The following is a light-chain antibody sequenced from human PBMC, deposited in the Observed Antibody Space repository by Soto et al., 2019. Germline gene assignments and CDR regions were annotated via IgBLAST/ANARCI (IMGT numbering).Light chain of an antibody. CDR3: RQYGSSPSYT. Sequence: EIVLTQSPGTLSLSPGERATLSCRASQSVSSSSYLAWYQQKPGQAPRLLIYGASSRATGIPDRFSGSGSATDFTLTISTPEPEDFAVYYCRQYGSSPSYTFGQGTKLEIK. CDR2: GAS. J-gene: IGKJ2*01. CDR1: QSVSSSSY. V-gene: IGKV3-20*01.